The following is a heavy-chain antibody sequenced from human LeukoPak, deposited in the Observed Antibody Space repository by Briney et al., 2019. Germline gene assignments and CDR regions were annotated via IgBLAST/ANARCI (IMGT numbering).Heavy chain of an antibody. J-gene: IGHJ4*02. Sequence: PGGSLRLSCAASGFTFSSYAMSWVRQATGKGLVWVSAVSVSVSNTYYADSVKGRFTLSRDNSKNTLFLQMNSLRAEDRAVYYCARRVWCSSTNCRGFDYWGQGTPVTVSS. CDR3: ARRVWCSSTNCRGFDY. CDR2: VSVSVSNT. V-gene: IGHV3-23*01. D-gene: IGHD2-2*01. CDR1: GFTFSSYA.